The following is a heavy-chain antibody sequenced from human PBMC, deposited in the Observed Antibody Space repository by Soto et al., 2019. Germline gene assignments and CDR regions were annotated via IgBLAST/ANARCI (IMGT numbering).Heavy chain of an antibody. CDR1: GFTFSNYW. V-gene: IGHV3-7*01. CDR2: IKKDGSEK. Sequence: GGSLRLSCAASGFTFSNYWLSWVRQAPGKGLEWVANIKKDGSEKYYVGSVVGRFTISRDNAETSLYLQMNSLRAEDTAVYYCARLYLAATITSLDYWGQGTLVTVS. D-gene: IGHD5-12*01. J-gene: IGHJ4*02. CDR3: ARLYLAATITSLDY.